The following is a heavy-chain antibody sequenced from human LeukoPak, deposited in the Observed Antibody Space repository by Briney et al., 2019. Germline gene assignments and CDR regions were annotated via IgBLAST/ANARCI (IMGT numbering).Heavy chain of an antibody. D-gene: IGHD1-20*01. J-gene: IGHJ4*02. CDR3: VRDRYDITGKPFDT. V-gene: IGHV1-2*02. CDR1: GYTFTGYY. CDR2: INPNSGGT. Sequence: GASVKVSCKASGYTFTGYYMHWVRQAPGQGLEWMGWINPNSGGTNYAQQFQGRVTMTRDTSIRTAYMELNNLTSDDTAVYYCVRDRYDITGKPFDTWGQGTLVTVSS.